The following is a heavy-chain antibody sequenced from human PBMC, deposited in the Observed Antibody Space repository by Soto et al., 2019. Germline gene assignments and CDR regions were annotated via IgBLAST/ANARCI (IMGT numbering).Heavy chain of an antibody. D-gene: IGHD6-6*01. CDR1: GYSFISSW. Sequence: GESLKISCQASGYSFISSWIGWVRQMPGKGLEWMGIIYPGDSDTRYSPSFQGQVTISADKSISTAYLQWSSLKASDTAMYYCARQKGKQLDPVVDVWGQGTTVTVSS. V-gene: IGHV5-51*01. CDR3: ARQKGKQLDPVVDV. J-gene: IGHJ6*02. CDR2: IYPGDSDT.